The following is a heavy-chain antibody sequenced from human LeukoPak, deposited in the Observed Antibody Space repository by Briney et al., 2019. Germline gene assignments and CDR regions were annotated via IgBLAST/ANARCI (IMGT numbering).Heavy chain of an antibody. CDR1: GGSFSGYY. CDR2: INHSGST. V-gene: IGHV4-34*01. CDR3: ARLRSRRLHDAFDI. J-gene: IGHJ3*02. Sequence: SETLSLTCAVYGGSFSGYYWSWIRQPPGKGLEWIGEINHSGSTNYNPSLKSRVTISVDTSKNQFSLKLSSVTAADTAVYYCARLRSRRLHDAFDIWGQGTMVTVSS. D-gene: IGHD6-25*01.